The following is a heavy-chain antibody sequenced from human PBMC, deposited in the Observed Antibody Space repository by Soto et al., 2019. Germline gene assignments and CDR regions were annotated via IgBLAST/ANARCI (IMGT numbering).Heavy chain of an antibody. CDR2: IIPIFGTA. CDR3: ARKLWFGEENYYYGMDV. Sequence: ASVEVASKASGGTLSRYAINSVRQAAGQGLEWMGGIIPIFGTAHYAQKFQGRVTITAGESTSTAYMELSSLGSEDTAVYYCARKLWFGEENYYYGMDVWGQGTTVTVSS. V-gene: IGHV1-69*13. J-gene: IGHJ6*02. CDR1: GGTLSRYA. D-gene: IGHD3-10*01.